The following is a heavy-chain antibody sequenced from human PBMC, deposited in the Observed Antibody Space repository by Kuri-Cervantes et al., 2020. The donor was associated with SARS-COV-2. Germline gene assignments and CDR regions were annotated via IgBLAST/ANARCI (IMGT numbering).Heavy chain of an antibody. D-gene: IGHD4-17*01. CDR2: IYYSGST. V-gene: IGHV4-39*01. CDR1: GGSISSSSYY. CDR3: ASTVSSLEGYYYYYYMDV. Sequence: GSLRLSCTVSGGSISSSSYYWGWIRQPPGKGLEWIGSIYYSGSTYYNPSLKSRVTISVDTPKNQFSLKMSSVTAADTAVYFCASTVSSLEGYYYYYYMDVWGKGTTVTVSS. J-gene: IGHJ6*03.